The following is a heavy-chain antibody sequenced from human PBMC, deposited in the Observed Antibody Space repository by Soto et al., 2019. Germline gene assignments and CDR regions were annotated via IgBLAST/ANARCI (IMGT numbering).Heavy chain of an antibody. CDR2: IYYSGST. V-gene: IGHV4-59*11. Sequence: ASETLSLTCSVSGGSIRSHFGRWIRQPPGKGLEWIGYIYYSGSTNYNPSLKSRVTTSLDTSKKQLSLKLSSVTAADTAVYYCGRSRSGYYDMDVWGQGTTVTVSS. D-gene: IGHD3-3*01. CDR3: GRSRSGYYDMDV. J-gene: IGHJ6*02. CDR1: GGSIRSHF.